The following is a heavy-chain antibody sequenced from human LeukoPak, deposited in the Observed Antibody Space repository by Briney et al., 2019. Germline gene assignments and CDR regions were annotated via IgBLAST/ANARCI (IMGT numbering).Heavy chain of an antibody. D-gene: IGHD1-26*01. CDR3: ARHLGSYYAFDY. Sequence: SETLSLTCTVSGGSISSYYWSWIRQPPGKGLEWIGYIYYSGSTNYNPSLKSRVTISVDTSKNQFSLKLSSVTAADTAVYYCARHLGSYYAFDYWGQGTLVTVSS. V-gene: IGHV4-59*08. J-gene: IGHJ4*02. CDR2: IYYSGST. CDR1: GGSISSYY.